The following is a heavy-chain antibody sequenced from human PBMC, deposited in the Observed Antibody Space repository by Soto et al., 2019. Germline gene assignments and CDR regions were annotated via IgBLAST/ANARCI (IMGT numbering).Heavy chain of an antibody. CDR2: INHSGST. V-gene: IGHV4-34*01. D-gene: IGHD3-16*01. Sequence: QVQLQQWGAGLLKPSETLSLTCAVYGGSFSGYYWSWIRQPPGKGLEWIGEINHSGSTNYNPSRKSRVTISVDTSKNQFSLKLSSVTAADTAVYYCARGGGGYYYYYMDVWGKGTTVTVSS. CDR1: GGSFSGYY. CDR3: ARGGGGYYYYYMDV. J-gene: IGHJ6*03.